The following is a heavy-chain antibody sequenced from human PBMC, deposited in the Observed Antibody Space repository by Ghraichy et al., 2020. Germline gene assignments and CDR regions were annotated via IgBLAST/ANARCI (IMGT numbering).Heavy chain of an antibody. D-gene: IGHD2-8*01. CDR3: ASGGYCTNGVCYGGDY. Sequence: ASVKVSCKASGYTFTGYYMHWVRQAPGQGLEWMGRINPNSGGTNYAQKFQGRVTMTRDTSISTAYMELSRLRSDDTAVYYCASGGYCTNGVCYGGDYRGQGTLVTVSS. CDR1: GYTFTGYY. J-gene: IGHJ4*02. CDR2: INPNSGGT. V-gene: IGHV1-2*06.